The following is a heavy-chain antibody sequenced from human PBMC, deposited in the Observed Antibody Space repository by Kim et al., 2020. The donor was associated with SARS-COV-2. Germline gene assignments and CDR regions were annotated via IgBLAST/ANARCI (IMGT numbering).Heavy chain of an antibody. CDR3: ARHQRLARFSDF. J-gene: IGHJ4*02. CDR1: GYSFSTYW. D-gene: IGHD3-9*01. CDR2: IYPGDSDT. V-gene: IGHV5-51*01. Sequence: GESLKISCKGSGYSFSTYWIGWVRQMPGKGLEWMGIIYPGDSDTRYSPSFEGQVTISADKSINTAYLQWSSLRASDTAMYYCARHQRLARFSDFWGQGTLVTVSS.